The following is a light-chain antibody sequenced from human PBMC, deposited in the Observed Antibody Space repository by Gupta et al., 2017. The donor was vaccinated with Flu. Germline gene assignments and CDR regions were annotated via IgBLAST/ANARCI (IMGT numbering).Light chain of an antibody. Sequence: ATLAIRPSKSVSSNTLSCYHQKPGQAPRLLMYGASYRAAGIPERFSGSGSGTDFTLTISSLEPEDFAMYYCHQYGGSTPGSTFGPGTKVDIK. CDR2: GAS. V-gene: IGKV3-20*01. CDR3: HQYGGSTPGST. J-gene: IGKJ3*01. CDR1: KSVSSNT.